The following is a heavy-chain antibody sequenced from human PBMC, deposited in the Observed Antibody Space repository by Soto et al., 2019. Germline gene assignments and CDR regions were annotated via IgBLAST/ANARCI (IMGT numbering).Heavy chain of an antibody. Sequence: QVQLVQSGAEVKKPGASVKVSCKASGYTFTSYGISWVRQAPGQGLEWMGWISAYNGNTNYAQKLQGGVTMTTATSTSTAYMELRSLRSDDTAVYYCARGYCTNGVCYGNDFWGQGTLVTVSS. CDR3: ARGYCTNGVCYGNDF. D-gene: IGHD2-8*01. CDR2: ISAYNGNT. J-gene: IGHJ4*02. V-gene: IGHV1-18*01. CDR1: GYTFTSYG.